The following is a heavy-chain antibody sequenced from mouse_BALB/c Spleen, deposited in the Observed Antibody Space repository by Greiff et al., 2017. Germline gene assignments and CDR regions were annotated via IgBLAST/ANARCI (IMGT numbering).Heavy chain of an antibody. CDR1: GYTFTSYD. Sequence: QVQLQQPGAELVKPGALVKISCKASGYTFTSYDINWVKQRPGQGLEWIGWIYPGDGSTKYNEKFKGKATLTADKSSSTAYMQLSSLTSENSAVYFCARSGGTSYFDYWGQGTTLTVSS. CDR2: IYPGDGST. V-gene: IGHV1S56*01. D-gene: IGHD4-1*01. J-gene: IGHJ2*01. CDR3: ARSGGTSYFDY.